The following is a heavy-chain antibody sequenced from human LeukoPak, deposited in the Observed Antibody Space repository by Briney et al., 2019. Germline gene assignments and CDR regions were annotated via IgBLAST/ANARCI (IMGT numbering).Heavy chain of an antibody. D-gene: IGHD4-17*01. CDR2: ISSSSSYI. Sequence: GGSLRLSCAASGFTFSRHSINWVRQAPGKGLEWVSSISSSSSYIYYVDSVKGRFTISRDNAKNSLYLQMNSLRAEDTAVYYCARYGHSPYFDDWGQGTLVTVSS. CDR3: ARYGHSPYFDD. CDR1: GFTFSRHS. V-gene: IGHV3-21*01. J-gene: IGHJ4*02.